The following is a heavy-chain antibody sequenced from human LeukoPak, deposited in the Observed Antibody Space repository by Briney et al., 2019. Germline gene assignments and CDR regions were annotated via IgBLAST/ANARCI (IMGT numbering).Heavy chain of an antibody. V-gene: IGHV1-46*01. CDR2: INPSGGST. Sequence: ASVKVSCKASGYTFTNYYIHWVRQAPGQGLEWMGIINPSGGSTTYAQKFQGRVTMGRDTSTSTVYMELSSLRFEDTAVYYCARRDGSGSPHFDYWGQGTLVTVSS. J-gene: IGHJ4*02. CDR1: GYTFTNYY. CDR3: ARRDGSGSPHFDY. D-gene: IGHD3-10*01.